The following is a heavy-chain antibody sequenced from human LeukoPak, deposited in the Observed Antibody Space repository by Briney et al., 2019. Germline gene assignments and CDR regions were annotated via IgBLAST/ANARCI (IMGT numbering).Heavy chain of an antibody. CDR3: AKGSRSSRPYYFDF. Sequence: GSLRLSCAASGFTFNSYAMSWVRQAPGKVLEWVSAITGSGDDTYHADSVKGRFTISRDNSKNTLYLQMNSLRVDDTAIYYCAKGSRSSRPYYFDFWGQGTLVTVSS. D-gene: IGHD6-19*01. V-gene: IGHV3-23*01. J-gene: IGHJ4*02. CDR1: GFTFNSYA. CDR2: ITGSGDDT.